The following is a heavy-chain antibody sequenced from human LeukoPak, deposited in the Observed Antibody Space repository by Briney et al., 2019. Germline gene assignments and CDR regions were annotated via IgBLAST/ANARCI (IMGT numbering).Heavy chain of an antibody. CDR1: GFTFNSYG. CDR2: IRFDGNDK. CDR3: AKDLARVPTIDY. J-gene: IGHJ4*02. V-gene: IGHV3-30*02. Sequence: GGSLRLSCAASGFTFNSYGMHWVRQAPGKGLEWVAFIRFDGNDKYYADSVKGRFTISRDDSKNTLYLQMNSLRAEDTAVYYCAKDLARVPTIDYWGQGTLVTVSS.